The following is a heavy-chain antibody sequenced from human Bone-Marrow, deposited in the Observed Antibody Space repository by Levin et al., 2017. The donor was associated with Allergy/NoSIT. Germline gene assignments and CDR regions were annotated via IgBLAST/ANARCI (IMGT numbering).Heavy chain of an antibody. CDR3: VAFGSASF. Sequence: GESLKISCAASGFSLSDYEMHWVRQAPGKGLEWVSYMSNNGSIIYHADSVRGRFILSRDNAKNSLYLQMYSLRVEDSGVYYCVAFGSASFWGQGTLVTVSS. CDR2: MSNNGSII. V-gene: IGHV3-48*03. CDR1: GFSLSDYE. J-gene: IGHJ4*02. D-gene: IGHD2-15*01.